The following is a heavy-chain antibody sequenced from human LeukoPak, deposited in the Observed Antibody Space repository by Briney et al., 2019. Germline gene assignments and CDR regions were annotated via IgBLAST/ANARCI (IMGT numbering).Heavy chain of an antibody. Sequence: GGSLRLSCEASGFTFSSYDMHWVRQATGKGLEWVSAIGTAGDTYYPGSVKGRFTISRENAKNSLYLQMNSLRAGDTAVYYCARGAPYKAFDYWGQGTLVTVSS. CDR1: GFTFSSYD. V-gene: IGHV3-13*01. D-gene: IGHD1-14*01. J-gene: IGHJ4*02. CDR2: IGTAGDT. CDR3: ARGAPYKAFDY.